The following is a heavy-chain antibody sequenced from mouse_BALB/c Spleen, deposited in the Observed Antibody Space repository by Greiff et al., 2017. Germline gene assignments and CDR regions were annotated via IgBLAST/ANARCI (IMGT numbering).Heavy chain of an antibody. CDR3: AVIYYGNYDYFDY. CDR1: GYAFSSYW. CDR2: IYPGDGDT. D-gene: IGHD2-1*01. Sequence: QVHVKQSGAELVRPGSSVKISCKASGYAFSSYWMNWVKQRPGQGLEWIGQIYPGDGDTNYNGKFKGKATLTADKSSSTAYMQLSSLTSEDSAVYFCAVIYYGNYDYFDYWGQGTTLTVSS. V-gene: IGHV1-80*01. J-gene: IGHJ2*01.